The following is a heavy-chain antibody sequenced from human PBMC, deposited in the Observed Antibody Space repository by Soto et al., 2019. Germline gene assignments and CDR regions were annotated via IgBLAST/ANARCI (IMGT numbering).Heavy chain of an antibody. V-gene: IGHV1-69*02. Sequence: GASVKVSCKASGGTFSSYTISWVRQAPGQGLEWMGRLIPILGIANYAQKFQGRVTITADKSTSTAYMELSSLRSEDTAVYYCARHGRYYYYYIDVWGKGTTVTVPS. D-gene: IGHD1-26*01. CDR3: ARHGRYYYYYIDV. CDR1: GGTFSSYT. J-gene: IGHJ6*03. CDR2: LIPILGIA.